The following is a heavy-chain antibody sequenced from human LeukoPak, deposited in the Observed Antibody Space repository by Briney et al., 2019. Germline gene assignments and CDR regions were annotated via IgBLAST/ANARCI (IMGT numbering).Heavy chain of an antibody. CDR3: QLTQYYYGMDV. CDR2: IRSRADNYAT. D-gene: IGHD1-1*01. Sequence: PGGSLRLSCAASAFTFSDSTMHWVRQASGKGLEWVGRIRSRADNYATEYAASVKGRFSISRDESKKTAYLQMNSLKTEDTAVYYCQLTQYYYGMDVWGQGTTVTVYS. V-gene: IGHV3-73*01. J-gene: IGHJ6*02. CDR1: AFTFSDST.